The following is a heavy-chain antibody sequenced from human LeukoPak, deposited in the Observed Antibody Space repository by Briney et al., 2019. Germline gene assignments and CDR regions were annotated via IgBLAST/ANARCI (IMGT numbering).Heavy chain of an antibody. CDR2: IYYSGST. J-gene: IGHJ3*02. CDR1: GGSISSGDYY. Sequence: SETLSLTCTVSGGSISSGDYYWSWIRQPPGTGLEWIGYIYYSGSTYYNPSLKSRVTISVDTSKNQFSLKLSSVTAADTAVYYCARGEQFGGVPDIWGQGTMVTVSS. CDR3: ARGEQFGGVPDI. V-gene: IGHV4-30-4*08. D-gene: IGHD3-16*01.